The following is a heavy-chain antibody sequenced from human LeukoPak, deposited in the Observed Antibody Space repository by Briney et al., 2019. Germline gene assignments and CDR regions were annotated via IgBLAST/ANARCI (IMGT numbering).Heavy chain of an antibody. D-gene: IGHD6-13*01. V-gene: IGHV3-23*01. CDR1: GFTFSICG. CDR2: ISGSGGST. Sequence: GGSLRLSCSASGFTFSICGMSWVRQAPGKGLEWVSAISGSGGSTYYADSVKGRFTISRDNSKNTLYLQMNSLRAEDTAVYYCARGASSSWYGRYFDYWGQGTLVTVSS. CDR3: ARGASSSWYGRYFDY. J-gene: IGHJ4*02.